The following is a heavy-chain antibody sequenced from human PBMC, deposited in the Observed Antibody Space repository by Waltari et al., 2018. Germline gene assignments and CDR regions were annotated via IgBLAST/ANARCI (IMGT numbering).Heavy chain of an antibody. J-gene: IGHJ3*02. CDR3: ARRAVAGTLDAFDI. CDR2: IYYSGST. Sequence: QVQLQESGPGLVKPSETLSLTCTVPGGSISSYYWSWIRQPPGKGLEWIGYIYYSGSTNYNPSLKSRVTISVDTSKNQFSLKLSSVTAADTAVYYCARRAVAGTLDAFDIWGQGTMVTVSS. V-gene: IGHV4-59*08. CDR1: GGSISSYY. D-gene: IGHD6-19*01.